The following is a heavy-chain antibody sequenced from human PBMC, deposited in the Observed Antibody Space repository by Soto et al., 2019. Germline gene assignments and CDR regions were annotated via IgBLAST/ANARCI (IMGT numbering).Heavy chain of an antibody. CDR2: IWYDGSNK. D-gene: IGHD3-22*01. J-gene: IGHJ4*02. CDR3: XXXXXSGXFDY. V-gene: IGHV3-33*01. CDR1: GFTFSSYG. Sequence: QVQLVESGGGVVQPGRSLRLSCAASGFTFSSYGMHWVRQAPGKGLEWVEVIWYDGSNKYYADSVKGRVTISRDNSKXXXXXXXXXXXXXXXXXXXXXXXXXSGXFDYWGQGTLVTVSS.